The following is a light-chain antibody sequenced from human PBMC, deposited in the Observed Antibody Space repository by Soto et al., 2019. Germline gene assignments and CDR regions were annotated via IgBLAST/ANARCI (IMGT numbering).Light chain of an antibody. Sequence: AIQLTQSPSSLSASVGDRVTITCRASQGISSALAWYQQKPGKSPNLLIYDVSSLESGVPSRFSGSGSGTYFTLTISSLQPEDFATYYCQQINTYPALTFGGGTKVEIK. CDR2: DVS. CDR3: QQINTYPALT. J-gene: IGKJ4*01. CDR1: QGISSA. V-gene: IGKV1-13*02.